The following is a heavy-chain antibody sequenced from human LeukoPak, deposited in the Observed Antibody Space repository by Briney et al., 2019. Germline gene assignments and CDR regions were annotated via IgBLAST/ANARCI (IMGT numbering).Heavy chain of an antibody. Sequence: SLRLSCAASGFTFGDYSMNWGRQAPGKGLEWVSGISWDSRTINYADSVRGLFPISRDNAKSSLYLQMNSLRPEDTALSYCAKASTSYGYKDDAFDIWGQGTMVT. CDR3: AKASTSYGYKDDAFDI. D-gene: IGHD3-16*01. V-gene: IGHV3-9*01. J-gene: IGHJ3*02. CDR1: GFTFGDYS. CDR2: ISWDSRTI.